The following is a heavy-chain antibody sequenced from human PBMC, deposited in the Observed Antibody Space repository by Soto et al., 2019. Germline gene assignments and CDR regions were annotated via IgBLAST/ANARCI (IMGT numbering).Heavy chain of an antibody. D-gene: IGHD3-3*01. V-gene: IGHV3-23*01. CDR1: GFTFSSYA. Sequence: GGSLRLSCAASGFTFSSYAMSWVRQAPGKGLEWVSAISGSGGSTYHADSVKGRFTISRDNSKNTLYLQMNSLRAEDTAVYYCAKDGRITIFGVVPAPIDYWGQGTLVTVSS. CDR3: AKDGRITIFGVVPAPIDY. J-gene: IGHJ4*02. CDR2: ISGSGGST.